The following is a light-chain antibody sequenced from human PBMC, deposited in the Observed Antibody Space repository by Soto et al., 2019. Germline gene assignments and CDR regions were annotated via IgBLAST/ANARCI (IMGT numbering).Light chain of an antibody. Sequence: QPVLTQSPSASASLGASVKLTCTLSSGHSSYAIAWHQQQPEKGPRYLMKLKSDGSHSKGDGIPDRFSGSSSGAERYLTISSLQSEDEAEYYCQTWGTGIHVVFGGGTQLTVL. CDR3: QTWGTGIHVV. CDR2: LKSDGSH. J-gene: IGLJ2*01. CDR1: SGHSSYA. V-gene: IGLV4-69*01.